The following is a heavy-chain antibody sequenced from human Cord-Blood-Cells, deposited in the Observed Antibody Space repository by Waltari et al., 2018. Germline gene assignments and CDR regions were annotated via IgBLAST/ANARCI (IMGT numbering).Heavy chain of an antibody. CDR2: INHGGTT. Sequence: QVQLQQWGAGLLKPSETLSLTCAVYGGSFSGYYWSWIRQPPGKGPEWIGEINHGGTTNHNPPLKSRGTIPGATSKSQFSLKRGSLTAADTAVYYCARGLIVVVPAAASRSGWYFDLWGRGTLVTVSS. D-gene: IGHD2-2*01. J-gene: IGHJ2*01. CDR3: ARGLIVVVPAAASRSGWYFDL. CDR1: GGSFSGYY. V-gene: IGHV4-34*01.